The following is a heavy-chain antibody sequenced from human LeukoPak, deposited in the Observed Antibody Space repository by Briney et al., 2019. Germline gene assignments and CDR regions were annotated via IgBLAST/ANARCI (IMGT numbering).Heavy chain of an antibody. CDR1: GFTFSSYS. D-gene: IGHD2-2*01. V-gene: IGHV3-21*01. CDR2: ISSSSSYI. Sequence: GGSLRLSCAASGFTFSSYSMNWVRQAPGKGLEWVSSISSSSSYIYYADSVKGRFTISRDNAKNSLYLQMNSLRAEDTAVYYCARSGYQLLWVQYYYGMDVWGQGTTVTVSS. CDR3: ARSGYQLLWVQYYYGMDV. J-gene: IGHJ6*02.